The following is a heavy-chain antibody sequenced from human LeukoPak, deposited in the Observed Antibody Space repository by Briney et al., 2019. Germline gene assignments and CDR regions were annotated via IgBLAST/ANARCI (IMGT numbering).Heavy chain of an antibody. V-gene: IGHV3-23*01. CDR2: ISGSGAST. CDR1: GFTFSSYA. CDR3: AKDRSSTSFQNWFDP. Sequence: PGGSLRPSCAASGFTFSSYAMSWVRQAPGKGLEWVSAISGSGASTYYADSVKGRFTISRDNSKNTLYLQMNSLRAEDTAVYYCAKDRSSTSFQNWFDPWGQGTLVTVSS. D-gene: IGHD2-2*01. J-gene: IGHJ5*02.